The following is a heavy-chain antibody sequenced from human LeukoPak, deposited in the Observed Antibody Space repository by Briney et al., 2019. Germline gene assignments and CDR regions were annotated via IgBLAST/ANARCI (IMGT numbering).Heavy chain of an antibody. CDR2: ISGSGGST. CDR1: GFTFSSYA. Sequence: PGGSLRLSCAASGFTFSSYAMSWVRQAPGKGLEWVSVISGSGGSTYYADSVKGRFTISRDNAKNSLYLQMNSLRDEDTAVYYCARIPGGYYYGMDVWGQGTTVTVSS. J-gene: IGHJ6*02. V-gene: IGHV3-23*01. CDR3: ARIPGGYYYGMDV. D-gene: IGHD3-16*01.